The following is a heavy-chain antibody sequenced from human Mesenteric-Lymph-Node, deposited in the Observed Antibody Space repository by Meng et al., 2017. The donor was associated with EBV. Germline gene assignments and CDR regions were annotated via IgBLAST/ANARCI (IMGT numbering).Heavy chain of an antibody. CDR3: ASQGYYDSGAWGDYFDY. D-gene: IGHD3-22*01. Sequence: LLYGCGPGLVVLSRALVPARPVSVGSVSSARCYWSWTRQPPVRGLEWFGYIFNSGSTNYHPSLMSRVTISLDTSKSQFSLTLTYVTAADTAVYSCASQGYYDSGAWGDYFDYWGQGSLVTVSS. CDR1: VGSVSSARCY. V-gene: IGHV4-61*01. CDR2: IFNSGST. J-gene: IGHJ4*02.